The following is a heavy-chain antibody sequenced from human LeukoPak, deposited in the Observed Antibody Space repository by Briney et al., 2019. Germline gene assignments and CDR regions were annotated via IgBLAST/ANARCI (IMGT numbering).Heavy chain of an antibody. CDR3: ARYMVRGIIISYFDN. Sequence: GGSLRLSWAASGFTFSSYGMHWVRQAPGKGLEWVAVIWYDGSNKYYADSVKGRFTISRDNAKNSLYLQMNSLRAEDTAVYYCARYMVRGIIISYFDNWGQGTLVTVSS. V-gene: IGHV3-33*03. D-gene: IGHD3-10*01. J-gene: IGHJ4*02. CDR2: IWYDGSNK. CDR1: GFTFSSYG.